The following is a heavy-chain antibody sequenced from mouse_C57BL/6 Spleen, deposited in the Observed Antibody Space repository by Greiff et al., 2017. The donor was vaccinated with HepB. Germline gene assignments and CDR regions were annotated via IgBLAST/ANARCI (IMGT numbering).Heavy chain of an antibody. CDR3: ARENYDYAFAC. CDR1: GYSITSGYY. D-gene: IGHD2-4*01. V-gene: IGHV3-6*01. Sequence: EVQLLESGPGLVKPSQSLSLTCSVTGYSITSGYYWNWIRQFPGNKLEWLCYIIYDGSNNYNPSPKNRISIIRDTSKNQFFLKLNCVTTEDTATYYCARENYDYAFACWGPGILVTASA. CDR2: IIYDGSN. J-gene: IGHJ3*01.